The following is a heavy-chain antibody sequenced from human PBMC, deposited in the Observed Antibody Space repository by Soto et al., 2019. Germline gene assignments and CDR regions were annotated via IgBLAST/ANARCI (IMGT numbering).Heavy chain of an antibody. CDR3: ARVVGGYTSGYGMDV. J-gene: IGHJ6*02. V-gene: IGHV4-59*01. Sequence: SATLALTCTVSGGYIKGYYWSWIRQPPGKGLEWIGYIHSSGSSKQDPSLKRPVTISIDTSRNQVYLKVTSVTAADTAVYFCARVVGGYTSGYGMDVWGQGTAVTVSS. D-gene: IGHD5-18*01. CDR2: IHSSGSS. CDR1: GGYIKGYY.